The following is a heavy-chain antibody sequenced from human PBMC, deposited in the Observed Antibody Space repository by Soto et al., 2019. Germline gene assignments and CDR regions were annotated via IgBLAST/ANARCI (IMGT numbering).Heavy chain of an antibody. Sequence: GGSLRLSCVASGFTFSSYAMSWVRQAPGKGLEWVSAISGSGGSTYYADSVKGRFTISRDNSKNTLYLQMNSLRAEDTAVYYCAKDMRLVVPAAITNYWGQGTLVTVSS. D-gene: IGHD2-2*01. CDR2: ISGSGGST. CDR3: AKDMRLVVPAAITNY. V-gene: IGHV3-23*01. J-gene: IGHJ4*02. CDR1: GFTFSSYA.